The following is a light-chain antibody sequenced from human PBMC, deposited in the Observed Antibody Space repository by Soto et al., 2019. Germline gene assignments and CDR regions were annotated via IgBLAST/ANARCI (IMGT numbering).Light chain of an antibody. CDR2: SNN. CDR3: AAWDDSLNGWV. J-gene: IGLJ3*02. CDR1: SSNIASNT. Sequence: QSVLTQPPSASGTPGQRVTISCSGSSSNIASNTVNWYQQLPGTAPKLLIYSNNQRPSGVPDRFSASKSGTSASLAISGLQSEDEADYYCAAWDDSLNGWVFGGGTKVTVL. V-gene: IGLV1-44*01.